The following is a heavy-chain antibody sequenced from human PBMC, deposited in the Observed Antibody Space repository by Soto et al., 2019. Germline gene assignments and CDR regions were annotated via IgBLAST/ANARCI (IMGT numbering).Heavy chain of an antibody. Sequence: QVQLVESGGGVVQPGRSLRLSCAASGFTFSSYGMHWVHQAPGKGLEWVAVIWYDGSNKYYADSVKGRFTISRDNSKNTLYLQMNSLRAEDTAVYYCARWYCSGGSCYPFDYWGQGTLVTVSS. CDR2: IWYDGSNK. V-gene: IGHV3-33*01. J-gene: IGHJ4*02. CDR1: GFTFSSYG. D-gene: IGHD2-15*01. CDR3: ARWYCSGGSCYPFDY.